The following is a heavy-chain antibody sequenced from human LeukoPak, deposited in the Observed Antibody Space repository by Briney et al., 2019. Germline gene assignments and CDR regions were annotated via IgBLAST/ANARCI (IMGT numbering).Heavy chain of an antibody. CDR2: IYYSGST. D-gene: IGHD3-9*01. CDR1: GGSISSYY. Sequence: PSETLSLTCTVSGGSISSYYWSWIRQPPGKGLEWIGYIYYSGSTNYNPSLKSRVTISVDTSKNQFSLKLSSVTAADTAVYYCARDQPYYDILTGYYPDWYFDLWGRGTLVTVSS. V-gene: IGHV4-59*01. J-gene: IGHJ2*01. CDR3: ARDQPYYDILTGYYPDWYFDL.